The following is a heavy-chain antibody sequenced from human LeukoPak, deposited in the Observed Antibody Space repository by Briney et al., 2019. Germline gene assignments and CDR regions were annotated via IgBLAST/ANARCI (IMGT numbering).Heavy chain of an antibody. CDR3: AKDSCSSTSCRGYFDD. D-gene: IGHD2-2*01. CDR1: GFTFSSYA. Sequence: GGSLTLSCAASGFTFSSYAMSWVRQAPGKGLEWVSAISGSGGSTYYADPVKGRFTISRDNSKNTLYLQMNSLRAEDTAVYYCAKDSCSSTSCRGYFDDSGQGTLVTVSS. V-gene: IGHV3-23*01. J-gene: IGHJ4*02. CDR2: ISGSGGST.